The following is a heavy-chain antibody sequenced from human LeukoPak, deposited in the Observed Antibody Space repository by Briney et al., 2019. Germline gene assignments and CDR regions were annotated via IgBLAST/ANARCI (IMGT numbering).Heavy chain of an antibody. CDR3: ARDTPYCSSTSCSFDY. Sequence: SETLSLTCTVSGGSISSSSYYWGWIRQPPGKGLEWIGSIYYSGSTYYNPSPKSRVTISVDTSKNQFSLKLSSVTAADTAVYYCARDTPYCSSTSCSFDYWGQGTLVTVSS. D-gene: IGHD2-2*01. CDR1: GGSISSSSYY. J-gene: IGHJ4*02. V-gene: IGHV4-39*07. CDR2: IYYSGST.